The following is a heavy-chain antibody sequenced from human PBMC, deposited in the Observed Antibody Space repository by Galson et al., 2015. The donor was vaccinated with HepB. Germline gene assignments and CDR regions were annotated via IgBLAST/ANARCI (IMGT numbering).Heavy chain of an antibody. CDR3: AKNSGSSWFVPYHFDS. CDR2: ISGSGGST. Sequence: SLRLSCAASRFTFSNYVMNWVRQAPGKGLEWVSSISGSGGSTYYAGSVKGRFTISRDNSKNTLYLQMKIRRPEDTAVYYCAKNSGSSWFVPYHFDSWGQGTLVTVSS. V-gene: IGHV3-23*01. D-gene: IGHD6-13*01. J-gene: IGHJ4*02. CDR1: RFTFSNYV.